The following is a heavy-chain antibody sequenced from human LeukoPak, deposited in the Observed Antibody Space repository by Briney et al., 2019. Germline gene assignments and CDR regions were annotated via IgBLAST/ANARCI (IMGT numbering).Heavy chain of an antibody. V-gene: IGHV4-4*07. CDR3: ARASNYYGSGSRASYYGMDV. J-gene: IGHJ6*02. D-gene: IGHD3-10*01. CDR2: IYTSGST. CDR1: GGSISSYY. Sequence: SETLSLTCTVSGGSISSYYWSWIRQPAAKGLEWIGRIYTSGSTNYNPSLKSRVTMSVDTSKNQSSLKLSSVTAADTAVYYCARASNYYGSGSRASYYGMDVWGQGTTVTVSS.